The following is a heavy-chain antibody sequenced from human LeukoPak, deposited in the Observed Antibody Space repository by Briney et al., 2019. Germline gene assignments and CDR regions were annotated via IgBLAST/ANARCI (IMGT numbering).Heavy chain of an antibody. CDR1: GGSISSSSYY. Sequence: SETLSLTCTVSGGSISSSSYYWGWLRQPPGKGLEWIGSIYYSGSTYYNPSLKSRVTISVDTSKNQFSLKLSSVTAADTAVYYCARDPRSDILTGFDYWGQGTLVTVSS. CDR2: IYYSGST. CDR3: ARDPRSDILTGFDY. D-gene: IGHD3-9*01. J-gene: IGHJ4*02. V-gene: IGHV4-39*07.